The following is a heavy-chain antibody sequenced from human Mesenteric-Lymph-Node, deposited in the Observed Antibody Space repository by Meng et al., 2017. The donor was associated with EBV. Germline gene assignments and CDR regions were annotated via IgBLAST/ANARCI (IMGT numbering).Heavy chain of an antibody. CDR2: ISYDGSNK. V-gene: IGHV3-30*03. CDR1: GSTFSSYG. CDR3: AGGSYGSVY. J-gene: IGHJ4*02. Sequence: GLLGEAGGGGVQPRRALRLSCAASGSTFSSYGMPWVRQAPGKGLEWVAVISYDGSNKYYADSVKGRFTISRDNSKNTLYLQMNSLRAEDTAVYYCAGGSYGSVYWGQGTLVTVSS. D-gene: IGHD5-18*01.